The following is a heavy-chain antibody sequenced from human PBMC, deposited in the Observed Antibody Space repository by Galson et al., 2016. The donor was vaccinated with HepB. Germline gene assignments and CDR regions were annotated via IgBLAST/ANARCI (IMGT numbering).Heavy chain of an antibody. CDR3: ATELPRLAVVAYDY. D-gene: IGHD3-3*01. J-gene: IGHJ4*02. CDR1: GYTFTAYY. V-gene: IGHV1-2*06. CDR2: INPNTGGT. Sequence: SVKVSCKASGYTFTAYYIHWVRQAPGRGLEWMGRINPNTGGTNYAQEFQARVTMTRDTSISTAYMDLSSLRADDTAVYYRATELPRLAVVAYDYRGQGTLVTVSA.